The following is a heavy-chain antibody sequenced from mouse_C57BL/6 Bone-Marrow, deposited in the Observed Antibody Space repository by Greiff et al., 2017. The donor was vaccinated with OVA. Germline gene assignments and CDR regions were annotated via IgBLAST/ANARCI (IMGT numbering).Heavy chain of an antibody. V-gene: IGHV1-39*01. CDR1: GYSFTDYN. Sequence: EVKLVESGPELVKPGASVKISCKASGYSFTDYNMNWVKQSNGKSLEWIGVINPNYGTTSYNQKFKGKATLTVDQSSSTAYMQLNSLTSEDSAVYYCAREGGLITTVVARRYFDYWGQGTTLTVSS. CDR3: AREGGLITTVVARRYFDY. CDR2: INPNYGTT. J-gene: IGHJ2*01. D-gene: IGHD1-1*01.